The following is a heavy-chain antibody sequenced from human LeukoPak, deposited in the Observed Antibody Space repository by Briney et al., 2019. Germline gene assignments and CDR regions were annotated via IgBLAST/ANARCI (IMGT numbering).Heavy chain of an antibody. Sequence: SETLSLTCTVSGGSISSYYWSWIRQPPGKGLEWIGYIYYSGSTNYNPSLKSRVTISVDTSKNQFSLKLSSVTAADTAVYYCARLNILTGYYFASPDAFDIWGQGTMVTVSS. CDR1: GGSISSYY. J-gene: IGHJ3*02. CDR3: ARLNILTGYYFASPDAFDI. CDR2: IYYSGST. V-gene: IGHV4-59*08. D-gene: IGHD3-9*01.